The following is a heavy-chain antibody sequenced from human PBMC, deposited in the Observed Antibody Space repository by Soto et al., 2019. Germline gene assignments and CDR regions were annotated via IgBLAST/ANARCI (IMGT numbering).Heavy chain of an antibody. Sequence: PSETLSLTCTVSCGSVSSGSYYWSWIRQPPGKGLEWIGYIYYSGSTNYNPSLKSRVTISVDTSKNQFSLKLSSVTAADTAVYYCARDVGNYYGSGNYFDYWGQGTLVTVSS. V-gene: IGHV4-61*01. CDR3: ARDVGNYYGSGNYFDY. J-gene: IGHJ4*02. CDR1: CGSVSSGSYY. D-gene: IGHD3-10*01. CDR2: IYYSGST.